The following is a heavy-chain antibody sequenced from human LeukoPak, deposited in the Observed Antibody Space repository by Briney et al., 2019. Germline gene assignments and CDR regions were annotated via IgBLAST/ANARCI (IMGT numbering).Heavy chain of an antibody. CDR2: IYYSGST. J-gene: IGHJ4*02. V-gene: IGHV4-30-4*01. CDR1: GGSISSGDYY. Sequence: SETLSLTCTVSGGSISSGDYYWSWIRQPPGKGLEWIGYIYYSGSTYYNPSLKSRVTISVDMSKNQFSLTLSSVTAAHTAVYYCARGYGSGSYFLDYWGQGTLVTVSS. CDR3: ARGYGSGSYFLDY. D-gene: IGHD3-10*01.